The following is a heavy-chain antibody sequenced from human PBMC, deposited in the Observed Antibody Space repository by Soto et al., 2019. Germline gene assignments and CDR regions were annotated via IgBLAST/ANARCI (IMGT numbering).Heavy chain of an antibody. CDR2: MNPNGGAT. CDR3: ASHNVDTAMVNHYYYGMDV. Sequence: GASVKVSCKTSGYSFTTRDVNWVRQAPGHGLEWMGWMNPNGGATGYAQNFQGRVTMTGDNSMSTAYMELSSLRSEDTAVYYCASHNVDTAMVNHYYYGMDVWGQGTTVTVSS. J-gene: IGHJ6*02. D-gene: IGHD5-18*01. CDR1: GYSFTTRD. V-gene: IGHV1-8*01.